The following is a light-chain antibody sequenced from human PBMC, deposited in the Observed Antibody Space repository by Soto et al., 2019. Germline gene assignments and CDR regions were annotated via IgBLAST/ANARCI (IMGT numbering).Light chain of an antibody. CDR1: QSVSSSY. V-gene: IGKV3-20*01. CDR3: QQYGSSPRLN. Sequence: EIVLTQSPGTLSLSPGERATLSCRASQSVSSSYLAWYQQKPGQAPRLLIYGASSRATGIPDRFSGSGSGTDFTLTISRLEPEDFAVYYCQQYGSSPRLNFGGGTKV. J-gene: IGKJ4*01. CDR2: GAS.